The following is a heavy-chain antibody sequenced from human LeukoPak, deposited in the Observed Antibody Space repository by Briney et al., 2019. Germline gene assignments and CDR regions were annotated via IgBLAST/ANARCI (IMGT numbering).Heavy chain of an antibody. D-gene: IGHD5-18*01. CDR3: ARDHVTHDTAMADYGMDG. CDR1: GYTFTSYY. V-gene: IGHV1-46*01. J-gene: IGHJ6*02. CDR2: INPSGGST. Sequence: GASVKVSCKASGYTFTSYYMHWVRQAPGQGLEWMGIINPSGGSTSYAQKFQGRVTMTRDTSTSTVYMELSSLTSEDTAVYYCARDHVTHDTAMADYGMDGWGQGTTVTVSS.